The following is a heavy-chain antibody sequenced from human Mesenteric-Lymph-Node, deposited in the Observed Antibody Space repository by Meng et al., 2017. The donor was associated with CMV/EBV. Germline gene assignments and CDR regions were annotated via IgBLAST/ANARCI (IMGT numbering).Heavy chain of an antibody. J-gene: IGHJ3*02. V-gene: IGHV4-39*07. CDR3: ARVYGKGAFDI. CDR2: IYDSGST. Sequence: SETLSLTCTVSGGSISSRTYNWGWVRQPPGKGLEWIGTIYDSGSTYYNPSLKSRVTISIDTSKNQFSLKLSSVTAADTAVYYCARVYGKGAFDIWGQGTMVTVSS. CDR1: GGSISSRTYN. D-gene: IGHD2-8*01.